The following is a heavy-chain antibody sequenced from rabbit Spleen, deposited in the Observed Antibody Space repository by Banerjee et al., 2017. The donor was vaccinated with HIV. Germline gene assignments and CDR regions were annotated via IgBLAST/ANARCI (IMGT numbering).Heavy chain of an antibody. CDR1: GFTLSSSYY. D-gene: IGHD8-1*01. Sequence: LEESGGDLVKPGASLTLTCKASGFTLSSSYYIYWVRQAPGKGLEWIGCIYTGSGSTYYASWAKGRFTISKTSSTTVTLQMTSLTAADTATYFCARDTGSSFSSYGMDLWGPGTLVTVS. J-gene: IGHJ6*01. CDR3: ARDTGSSFSSYGMDL. CDR2: IYTGSGST. V-gene: IGHV1S40*01.